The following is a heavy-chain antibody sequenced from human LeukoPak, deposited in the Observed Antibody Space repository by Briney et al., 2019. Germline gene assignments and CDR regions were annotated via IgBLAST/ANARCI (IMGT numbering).Heavy chain of an antibody. J-gene: IGHJ3*02. Sequence: SETLSLTCTVSGGSISSYYWSWIRQPPGKGLEWIGYIYYSGSTNYNPSLKSRVTISVDTSKNQFSLKLSSVTAADTAVYYCARQIVVVPAATGPDAFDIWGQGTMVTVSS. D-gene: IGHD2-2*01. CDR2: IYYSGST. CDR3: ARQIVVVPAATGPDAFDI. CDR1: GGSISSYY. V-gene: IGHV4-59*01.